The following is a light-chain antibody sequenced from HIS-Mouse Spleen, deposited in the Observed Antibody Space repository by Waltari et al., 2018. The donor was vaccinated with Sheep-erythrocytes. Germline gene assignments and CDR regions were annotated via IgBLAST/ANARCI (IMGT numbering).Light chain of an antibody. CDR3: QTWGTGIHVI. Sequence: LSSGHSSYAIAWHQQQPEKGPRYLMKLNSDGSHSKGDGIPDRFSGSSSGAERYLTISSLQSEDEADYYCQTWGTGIHVIFGGGTKLTVL. J-gene: IGLJ2*01. CDR1: SGHSSYA. V-gene: IGLV4-69*01. CDR2: LNSDGSH.